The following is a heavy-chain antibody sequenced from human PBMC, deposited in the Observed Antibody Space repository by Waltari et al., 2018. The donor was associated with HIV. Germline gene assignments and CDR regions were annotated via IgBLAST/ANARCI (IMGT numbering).Heavy chain of an antibody. CDR3: VKGAVWGGPEGDGC. J-gene: IGHJ4*02. D-gene: IGHD3-3*01. CDR2: IRPTAET. Sequence: EVHLLESGGALAQPGGSLTLYCAASGFSFVFHSMSWARQAPGKGLEWVSSIRPTAETFYSDSVKGRFTIYRDNSANTVHLQMTGLRVEDTAMYYCVKGAVWGGPEGDGCWGQGTLVTVSS. CDR1: GFSFVFHS. V-gene: IGHV3-23*01.